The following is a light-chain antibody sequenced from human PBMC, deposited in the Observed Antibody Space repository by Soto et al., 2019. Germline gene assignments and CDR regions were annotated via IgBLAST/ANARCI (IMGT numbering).Light chain of an antibody. CDR2: HAS. V-gene: IGKV1-5*01. Sequence: DIEITQFPSTLSASAGDRVTITCRASQSLSTWLAWYQQRPGQAPKLLIYHASTLESGVPSRFSGSGSGTEFTLTISSLQPDDSATYYCQQYNSYSNPFGPGTKVEIK. CDR1: QSLSTW. J-gene: IGKJ2*01. CDR3: QQYNSYSNP.